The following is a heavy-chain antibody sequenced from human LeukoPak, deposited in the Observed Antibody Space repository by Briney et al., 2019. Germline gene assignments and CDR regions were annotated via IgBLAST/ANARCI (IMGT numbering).Heavy chain of an antibody. CDR3: VKATSAKQWQDAYFDY. CDR1: GFTFSSTA. CDR2: ISTNGGTT. V-gene: IGHV3-64D*06. D-gene: IGHD2-8*01. J-gene: IGHJ4*02. Sequence: GGSLRLSCSASGFTFSSTAMHWVRQAPGKGLEDVSGISTNGGTTYYADSVKGRFTISRDNSKDTLYLQMSSLRPEDTAVYYCVKATSAKQWQDAYFDYWGRGTLVTVSS.